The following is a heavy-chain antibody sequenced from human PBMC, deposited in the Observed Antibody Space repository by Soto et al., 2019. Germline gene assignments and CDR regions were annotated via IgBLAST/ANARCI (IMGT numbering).Heavy chain of an antibody. V-gene: IGHV2-70*01. CDR2: IDWDDDK. CDR3: ARSLAAAVDYYYYGMDV. D-gene: IGHD6-13*01. J-gene: IGHJ6*02. Sequence: SGPTLVNPTQTLTLTCTFSGFSLSTSGMCVSWIRQPPGKALGWLALIDWDDDKYYSTSLKTRLTISKDTSKNQVVLTMTNMDPVDTATYYCARSLAAAVDYYYYGMDVWGQGTTVTVSS. CDR1: GFSLSTSGMC.